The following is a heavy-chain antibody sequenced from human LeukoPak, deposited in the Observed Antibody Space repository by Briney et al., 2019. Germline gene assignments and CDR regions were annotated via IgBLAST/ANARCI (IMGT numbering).Heavy chain of an antibody. CDR1: GGTFSSYA. CDR2: IIPIFGTA. Sequence: PVASVKVSCKASGGTFSSYAISWVRQAPGQGLEWMGGIIPIFGTANYAQKFQGRVTITTDESTSTAYMELSSLRSEDTAVYYCAHSSADYYDSSGYYYVRNWFDPWGQGTLVTVSS. D-gene: IGHD3-22*01. CDR3: AHSSADYYDSSGYYYVRNWFDP. J-gene: IGHJ5*02. V-gene: IGHV1-69*05.